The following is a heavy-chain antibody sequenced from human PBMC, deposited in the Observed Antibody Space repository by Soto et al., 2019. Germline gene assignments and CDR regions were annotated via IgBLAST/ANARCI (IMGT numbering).Heavy chain of an antibody. V-gene: IGHV1-18*01. J-gene: IGHJ4*02. Sequence: QVQLVQSGAEVKKPGASVKVSCKTSGYTFTSYHISWVRQAPGQGLEWMGWISAYNTNTNYAQKFQGRVTKTTDTLTSPAYMELRSLRSDDTAVYYCARDTPPTDYWGQGTLVTVSS. CDR1: GYTFTSYH. CDR2: ISAYNTNT. CDR3: ARDTPPTDY.